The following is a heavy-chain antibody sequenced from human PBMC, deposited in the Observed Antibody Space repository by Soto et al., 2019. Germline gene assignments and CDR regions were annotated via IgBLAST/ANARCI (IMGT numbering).Heavy chain of an antibody. CDR1: GGSISSGGYY. Sequence: SETLSLTCTVSGGSISSGGYYWSWIRQHPGKSLEWIGYIYYSGSTYYNPSLKSRVTISVDTSKNQFSLKLSSVTAADTAVYYCARGELRVGFDPWGQGTLVTVSS. CDR2: IYYSGST. J-gene: IGHJ5*02. CDR3: ARGELRVGFDP. V-gene: IGHV4-31*03. D-gene: IGHD1-7*01.